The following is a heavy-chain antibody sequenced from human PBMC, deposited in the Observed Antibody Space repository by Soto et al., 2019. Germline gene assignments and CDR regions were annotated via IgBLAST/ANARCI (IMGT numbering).Heavy chain of an antibody. J-gene: IGHJ4*02. CDR3: AKLSQYSSSYYFNS. V-gene: IGHV3-23*01. D-gene: IGHD6-6*01. CDR1: GFTFNSYA. CDR2: VSGLGATT. Sequence: GGSLRLSCAASGFTFNSYAMSWVRQAPGKGLEWVSSVSGLGATTHHADSVQGRFTISRDNSRNTLYLQMNSLRAEDTAVYYCAKLSQYSSSYYFNSWGQGTLVTVSS.